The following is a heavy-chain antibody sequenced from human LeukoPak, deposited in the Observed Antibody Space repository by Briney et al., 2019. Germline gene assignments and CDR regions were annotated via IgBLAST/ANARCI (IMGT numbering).Heavy chain of an antibody. Sequence: GGSLRLSCAASGFTFDDYAMHWVRQAPGKGLEWVSLISWDGGSTYYADSVKGRFTISRDNSKNSLYLQMNSLRAEDTALYYCATSPGGHDAFDIWGQGTMVTVSS. D-gene: IGHD4-23*01. CDR3: ATSPGGHDAFDI. J-gene: IGHJ3*02. V-gene: IGHV3-43D*03. CDR2: ISWDGGST. CDR1: GFTFDDYA.